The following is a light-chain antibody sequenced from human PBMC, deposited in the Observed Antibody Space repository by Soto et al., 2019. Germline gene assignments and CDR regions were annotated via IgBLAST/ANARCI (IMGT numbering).Light chain of an antibody. CDR1: QSVSSNY. Sequence: VLTQSPGTLSLSPGERATLSCRAGQSVSSNYLGWYQEKPGQAPRLLIYDASSRATGIPDRFSGSGSGTDFTLTISRLEPEDFAVYFCRQYASSPPMYTFGQGTKLEIQ. CDR3: RQYASSPPMYT. CDR2: DAS. V-gene: IGKV3-20*01. J-gene: IGKJ2*01.